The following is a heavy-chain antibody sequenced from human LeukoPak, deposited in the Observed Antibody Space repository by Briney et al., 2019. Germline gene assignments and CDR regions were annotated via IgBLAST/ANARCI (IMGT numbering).Heavy chain of an antibody. CDR3: TTDRARWQDAFDI. CDR2: IKSKTDGGTT. V-gene: IGHV3-15*01. D-gene: IGHD4-23*01. J-gene: IGHJ3*02. Sequence: GGSLRLSCAASGFTFSNAWMSWVRQAPGKGLEWVGRIKSKTDGGTTDYAAPVKGRFTISRDDSKNTLYLQMNSLKTEDTAVYYCTTDRARWQDAFDIWGQGTMVTVSS. CDR1: GFTFSNAW.